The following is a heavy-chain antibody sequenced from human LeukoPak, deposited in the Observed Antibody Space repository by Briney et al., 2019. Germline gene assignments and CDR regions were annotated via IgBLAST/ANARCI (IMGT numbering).Heavy chain of an antibody. D-gene: IGHD3-16*02. V-gene: IGHV3-9*01. CDR1: GFTFDDYA. CDR2: ISWNSGSI. J-gene: IGHJ4*02. CDR3: ARGSGLISFVNY. Sequence: SLRLSCAASGFTFDDYAMHWVRQAPGKGLEWVSGISWNSGSIGYADSVKGRFTISRDNAKNTLYLQMNSLRAEDTAVYYCARGSGLISFVNYWGQGTLVTVSS.